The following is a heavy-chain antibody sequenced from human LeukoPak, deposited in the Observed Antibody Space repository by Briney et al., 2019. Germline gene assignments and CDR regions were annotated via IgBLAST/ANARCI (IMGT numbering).Heavy chain of an antibody. Sequence: EASVKVSCKVSGYTLTELSMHWVRQAPGKGLEWMGGFDPEDGETIYAQKFQGRVTMTEDTSTDTAYMELSSLRSEDTAVYYCATPGIAAAGTTYFDCWGQGTLVTVSS. CDR3: ATPGIAAAGTTYFDC. CDR2: FDPEDGET. V-gene: IGHV1-24*01. J-gene: IGHJ4*02. CDR1: GYTLTELS. D-gene: IGHD6-13*01.